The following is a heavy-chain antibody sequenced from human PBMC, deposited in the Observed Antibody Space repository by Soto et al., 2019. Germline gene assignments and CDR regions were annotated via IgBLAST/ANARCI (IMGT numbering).Heavy chain of an antibody. J-gene: IGHJ4*02. D-gene: IGHD3-10*01. Sequence: QVQLVESGGGVVQPGRSLRLSCAASGFTFSSYAMHWVRQAPGKGLEWVAVISYDGSNKYYADSVKGRFTISRDNSKNTLYLQMNSLRAEDTAVYYCARSPGVLLWFGDPFDYWGQGTLVTVSS. V-gene: IGHV3-30-3*01. CDR2: ISYDGSNK. CDR3: ARSPGVLLWFGDPFDY. CDR1: GFTFSSYA.